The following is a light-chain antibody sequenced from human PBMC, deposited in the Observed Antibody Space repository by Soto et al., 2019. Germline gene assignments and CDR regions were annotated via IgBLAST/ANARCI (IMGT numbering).Light chain of an antibody. Sequence: EIVMTQSRVTLSVSPGERATLSCRASQSVSSNLAWYQQKPGQAPRLLIYGASTRATGIPDRFSGSGSGTEFTLTISSLQSEDSAVYYCQQCTNWPSTFGQGTKVEIK. CDR1: QSVSSN. CDR3: QQCTNWPST. CDR2: GAS. V-gene: IGKV3-15*01. J-gene: IGKJ1*01.